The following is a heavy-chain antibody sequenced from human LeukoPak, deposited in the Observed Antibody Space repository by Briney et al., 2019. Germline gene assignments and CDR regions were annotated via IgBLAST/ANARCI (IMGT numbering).Heavy chain of an antibody. Sequence: GGSLRLSCAASGFTVSSNYMSWVRQAPGKGLEWVSVIYSGGSTYYADSVKGRFTISRDNSKNTLYLQMNSLRAEDTAVYYRARDPAYISRGWPRGYWGQGTLVTVSS. CDR2: IYSGGST. D-gene: IGHD6-19*01. CDR1: GFTVSSNY. CDR3: ARDPAYISRGWPRGY. V-gene: IGHV3-53*01. J-gene: IGHJ4*02.